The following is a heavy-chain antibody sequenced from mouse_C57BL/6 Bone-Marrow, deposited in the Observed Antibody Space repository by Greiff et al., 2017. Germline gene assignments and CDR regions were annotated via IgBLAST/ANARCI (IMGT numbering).Heavy chain of an antibody. CDR3: AIGDYGSSYGYWYFDV. D-gene: IGHD1-1*01. CDR2: INPNYGTT. J-gene: IGHJ1*03. CDR1: GYSFTDYN. Sequence: VQLQQSGPELVKPGASVKISCKASGYSFTDYNMNWVKQSNGKSLEWIGVINPNYGTTSYNQKFKGKATLTVDQSSSTAYMQLNSLTSEDSAVYYCAIGDYGSSYGYWYFDVWGTGTTVTVSS. V-gene: IGHV1-39*01.